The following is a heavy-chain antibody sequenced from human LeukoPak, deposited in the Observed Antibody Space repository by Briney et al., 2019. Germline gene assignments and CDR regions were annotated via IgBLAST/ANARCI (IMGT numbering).Heavy chain of an antibody. J-gene: IGHJ5*02. D-gene: IGHD3-10*01. CDR3: ARESGGIRGWFDP. CDR2: INPNSGGT. CDR1: GYTSTGYY. V-gene: IGHV1-2*04. Sequence: ASVKVSCKASGYTSTGYYMHWVRQAPGQGLEWMGWINPNSGGTNYAQKFQGWVTMTRDTSISTAYMELSRLRSDDTAVYYCARESGGIRGWFDPWGQGTLVTVSS.